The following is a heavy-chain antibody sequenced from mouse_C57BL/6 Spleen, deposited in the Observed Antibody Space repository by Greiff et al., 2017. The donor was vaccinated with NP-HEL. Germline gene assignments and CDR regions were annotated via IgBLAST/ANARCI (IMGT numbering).Heavy chain of an antibody. CDR1: GFSLTSYA. V-gene: IGHV2-9-1*01. J-gene: IGHJ4*01. CDR3: ARNYYGSSYGYYYAMDY. CDR2: IWTGGGT. Sequence: VQLQQSGPGLVAPSQSLSITCTVSGFSLTSYAISWVRQPPGKGLEWLGVIWTGGGTNYNSALKSRLSISKDNSKSQVFLKMNSLQTDDTARYYCARNYYGSSYGYYYAMDYWGQGTSVTVSS. D-gene: IGHD1-1*01.